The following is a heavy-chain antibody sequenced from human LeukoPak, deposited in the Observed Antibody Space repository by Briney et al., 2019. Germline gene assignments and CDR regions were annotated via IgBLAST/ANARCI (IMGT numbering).Heavy chain of an antibody. V-gene: IGHV3-23*01. CDR3: AKGEGYQPLTTSNCDY. D-gene: IGHD2-2*01. CDR1: GFPFSTYA. CDR2: ISGSGGST. Sequence: KTGGSLRLSCAASGFPFSTYAMSWVRQAPGKGLEWVSAISGSGGSTYYADSVKGRFTISRDNSKNTLYLQMNSLRAEDTAVYYCAKGEGYQPLTTSNCDYWGQGTLVTVSS. J-gene: IGHJ4*02.